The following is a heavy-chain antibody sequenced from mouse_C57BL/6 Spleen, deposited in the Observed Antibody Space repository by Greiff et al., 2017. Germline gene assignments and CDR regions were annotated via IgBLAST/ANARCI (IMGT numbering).Heavy chain of an antibody. CDR3: TKVTKEVARDY. D-gene: IGHD1-1*01. V-gene: IGHV14-4*01. J-gene: IGHJ2*01. Sequence: VQLQQSGAELVRPGASVKLSCTASGFNIKDDYMHWVKQRPEQGLEWIGWIDPENGDTEYASKFQGKATITADTSSNTAYLQLSSLTSEDTAVYYCTKVTKEVARDYWGQGTTLTVSS. CDR2: IDPENGDT. CDR1: GFNIKDDY.